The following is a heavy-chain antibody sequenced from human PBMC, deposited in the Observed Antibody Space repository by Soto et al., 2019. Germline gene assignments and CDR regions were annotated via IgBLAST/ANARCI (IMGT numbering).Heavy chain of an antibody. J-gene: IGHJ4*02. CDR1: GGSISSGGYY. V-gene: IGHV4-31*03. CDR2: IYYSGTT. Sequence: SETLSLTCTVSGGSISSGGYYWYWIRQHPGNGLEWIGYIYYSGTTYYNPSLKSRVSISVDTSKNQFSLKLSSVTAADTAVYYFARAPYRYSGVSDYFDYWGQGTLDT. CDR3: ARAPYRYSGVSDYFDY. D-gene: IGHD5-12*01.